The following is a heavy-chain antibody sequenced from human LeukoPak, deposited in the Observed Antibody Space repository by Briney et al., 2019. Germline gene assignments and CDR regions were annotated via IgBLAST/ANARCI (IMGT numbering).Heavy chain of an antibody. D-gene: IGHD1-26*01. CDR3: ARVGVTLVGATTNFDY. Sequence: GGSLRLSCAASGFTFSSYSMNWVRQAPGKGLEWVSSISSSSSYIYYADSVKGRFTISRDNAKNSLYLQMNSLRAEDTAVYYCARVGVTLVGATTNFDYWGQGTLATVSS. V-gene: IGHV3-21*01. CDR2: ISSSSSYI. CDR1: GFTFSSYS. J-gene: IGHJ4*02.